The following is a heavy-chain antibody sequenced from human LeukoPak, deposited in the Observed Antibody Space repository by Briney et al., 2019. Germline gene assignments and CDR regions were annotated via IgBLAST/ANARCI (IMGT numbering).Heavy chain of an antibody. CDR1: GFTFSSYS. V-gene: IGHV3-48*04. D-gene: IGHD3-10*01. Sequence: GGSLRLSCAASGFTFSSYSMNWVRQAPGKGLEWVPYISSSSSTIYYADSVKGRFTISRDNAKNSLCLQMNSLRAEDTAVYYCARGGTMVRGVIITSSYFDYWGQGTLVTVSS. J-gene: IGHJ4*02. CDR2: ISSSSSTI. CDR3: ARGGTMVRGVIITSSYFDY.